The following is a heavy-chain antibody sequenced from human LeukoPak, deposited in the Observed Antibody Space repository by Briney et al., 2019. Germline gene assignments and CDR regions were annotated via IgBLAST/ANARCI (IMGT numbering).Heavy chain of an antibody. CDR3: VRTLRADSSGRH. CDR2: ISAYNGNT. CDR1: GYTFTSYG. D-gene: IGHD6-19*01. Sequence: ASVKVSCKASGYTFTSYGISWVRQAPGQGLEWMGWISAYNGNTDYAQKLQGRVTMTTDTSTSTAYMELRSLRSDDTAVYYCVRTLRADSSGRHWGQGTLVTVSS. V-gene: IGHV1-18*04. J-gene: IGHJ1*01.